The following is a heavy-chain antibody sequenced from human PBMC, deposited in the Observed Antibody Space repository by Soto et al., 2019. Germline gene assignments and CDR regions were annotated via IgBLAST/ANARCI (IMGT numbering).Heavy chain of an antibody. CDR2: IYYSGST. CDR1: GGSISSGGYY. V-gene: IGHV4-31*03. Sequence: SETLSLTCTVSGGSISSGGYYWSWIRQHPGKGLEWIGYIYYSGSTYYNPSLKSRVTISVDTSKNQFSLKLSSVTAADTAVYYCARDRGGYNWNYNWFDPWGQGTLVTVSS. CDR3: ARDRGGYNWNYNWFDP. J-gene: IGHJ5*02. D-gene: IGHD1-7*01.